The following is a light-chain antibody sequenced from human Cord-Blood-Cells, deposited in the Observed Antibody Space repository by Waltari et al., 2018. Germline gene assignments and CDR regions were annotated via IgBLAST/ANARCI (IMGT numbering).Light chain of an antibody. V-gene: IGLV1-40*01. CDR1: SSNIGAGYD. J-gene: IGLJ3*02. CDR2: GNS. CDR3: QSYDSSLSGWV. Sequence: QSVLTQPPSVSGAPGQRVTIPCTGSSSNIGAGYDVPWYQQLPGTAPKLFIWGNSKRPSGVPDRFSGSKSGNSASLASTGLQAEDEADYYCQSYDSSLSGWVFGGGTKLTVL.